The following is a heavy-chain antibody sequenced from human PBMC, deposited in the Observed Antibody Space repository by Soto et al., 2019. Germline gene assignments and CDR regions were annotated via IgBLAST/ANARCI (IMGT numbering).Heavy chain of an antibody. CDR2: IKHDGSET. CDR3: ARDSGYCRSISCSGDAFDS. V-gene: IGHV3-7*04. CDR1: GSTFSTNW. D-gene: IGHD2-2*01. Sequence: EVQLVESGGGLVQPGGSLRLSCAASGSTFSTNWMSWVRQAPGKGLEWVANIKHDGSETYYVDSVKGRFTISRDNAKNSLYLQMNSLRVEDTAVYYCARDSGYCRSISCSGDAFDSWGQGTMVTVSS. J-gene: IGHJ3*02.